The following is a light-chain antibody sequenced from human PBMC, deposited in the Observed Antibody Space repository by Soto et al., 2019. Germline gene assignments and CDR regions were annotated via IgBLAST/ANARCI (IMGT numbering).Light chain of an antibody. V-gene: IGKV1-27*01. CDR1: QDIRHY. CDR2: AAS. Sequence: DIQMTQSPSSLSASVGDRVTITCRATQDIRHYLAWYQQKPGKVPTLLIYAASTLRSGVPSRFSGSGSGTDFTLTISSLQPEDVATYYCQKYDSAPQTFGQGTKVEIK. CDR3: QKYDSAPQT. J-gene: IGKJ1*01.